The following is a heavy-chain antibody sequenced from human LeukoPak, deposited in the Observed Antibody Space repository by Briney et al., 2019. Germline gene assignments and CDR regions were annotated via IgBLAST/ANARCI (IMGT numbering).Heavy chain of an antibody. Sequence: GGSLRLSCTASGFTLRNYWMHWFRQVPGKRLVWVSRISGDRSVTNYADSVQGRFTISRDNAKNIVYLQINSLRSEDTAVYYCARYSSSSGGASYYLDYWGHGALVTVSS. D-gene: IGHD6-6*01. V-gene: IGHV3-74*01. J-gene: IGHJ4*01. CDR2: ISGDRSVT. CDR3: ARYSSSSGGASYYLDY. CDR1: GFTLRNYW.